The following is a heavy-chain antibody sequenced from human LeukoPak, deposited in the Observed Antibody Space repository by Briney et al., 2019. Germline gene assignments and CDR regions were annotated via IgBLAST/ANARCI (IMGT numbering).Heavy chain of an antibody. V-gene: IGHV4-39*01. J-gene: IGHJ5*02. CDR1: GGSISSGGYY. Sequence: SETLSLTCTVSGGSISSGGYYWSWIRQHPGKGLEWIGYIYYSGSTYYNPSLKSRVTISVDTSKNQFSLKLSSVTAADTAVYYCARHIAPALAARRLGWFDPWGQGTLVTVSS. CDR3: ARHIAPALAARRLGWFDP. D-gene: IGHD6-6*01. CDR2: IYYSGST.